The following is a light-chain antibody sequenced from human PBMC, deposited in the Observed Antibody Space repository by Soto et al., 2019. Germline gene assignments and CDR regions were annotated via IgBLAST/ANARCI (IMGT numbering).Light chain of an antibody. CDR3: QHHSATPYP. V-gene: IGKV1-39*01. CDR1: QSVSSH. CDR2: AAA. Sequence: DIQMTQSPSSLSASLGDRVTITCRASQSVSSHLNWYQQKPGKAPKRLISAAASLHSGVPSRFSGSGSGTDFTLTISSLQPEDFATYFCQHHSATPYPFGQGTKLEIK. J-gene: IGKJ2*01.